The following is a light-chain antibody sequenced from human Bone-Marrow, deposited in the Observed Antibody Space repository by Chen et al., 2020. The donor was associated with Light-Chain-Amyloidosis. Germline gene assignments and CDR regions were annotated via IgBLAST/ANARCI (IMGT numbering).Light chain of an antibody. Sequence: SYVLTQPPSVSVAPGQTARITCGGNNIGGKSVHWYQQKPGQAPVVVVYADSDRPSGIPERFSGSNSGNTATLTISRVEAGDEADYYCQVWDARNGQWVFGGGTKVTV. CDR1: NIGGKS. J-gene: IGLJ3*02. V-gene: IGLV3-21*02. CDR3: QVWDARNGQWV. CDR2: ADS.